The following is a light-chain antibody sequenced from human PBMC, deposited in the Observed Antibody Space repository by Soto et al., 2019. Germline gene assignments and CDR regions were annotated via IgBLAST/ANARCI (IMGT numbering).Light chain of an antibody. V-gene: IGKV1-39*01. Sequence: DIQMTQSPSSLSASVGDTVTFTCRASQTVSTYLNWYLLKPGKAPKLLIYGASSLQSGVPSRFSANGSATEFALTISGLGPEDSATFYCQQSYKTPRTFGQGSRLEIK. CDR1: QTVSTY. J-gene: IGKJ2*01. CDR2: GAS. CDR3: QQSYKTPRT.